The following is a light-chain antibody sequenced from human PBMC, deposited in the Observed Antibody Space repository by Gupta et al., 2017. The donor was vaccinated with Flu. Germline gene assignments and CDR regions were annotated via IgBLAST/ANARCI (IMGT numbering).Light chain of an antibody. V-gene: IGLV2-11*03. CDR1: SCDVGSYNV. Sequence: SCDVGSYNVVCCYQQHPGKAPQVIINDVPKPPSGVADCFSGSKSSNTASLTISGLQAEDKADYYCCSYAGTNIYVFGTGTKVTVL. CDR2: DVP. J-gene: IGLJ1*01. CDR3: CSYAGTNIYV.